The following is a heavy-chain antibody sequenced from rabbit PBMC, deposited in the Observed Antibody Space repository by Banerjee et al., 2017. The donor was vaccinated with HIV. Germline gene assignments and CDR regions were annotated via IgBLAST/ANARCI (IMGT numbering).Heavy chain of an antibody. CDR2: IDVRNG. J-gene: IGHJ4*01. CDR3: AGGDGGSTYHPNL. CDR1: GFDFSSYG. D-gene: IGHD8-1*01. Sequence: QEQLVESGGGLVQPGGSLKLSCKASGFDFSSYGVSWVRQAPGKGLEWVAYIDVRNGYYASWAKGRFTISKTSSTTVTLQMTSLTAADTATYFCAGGDGGSTYHPNLWGPGTLVTVS. V-gene: IGHV1S45*01.